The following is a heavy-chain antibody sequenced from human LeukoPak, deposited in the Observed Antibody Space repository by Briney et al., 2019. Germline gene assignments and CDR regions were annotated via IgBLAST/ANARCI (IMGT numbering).Heavy chain of an antibody. CDR3: ARDYYDSSGYYNWFDP. V-gene: IGHV4-4*02. J-gene: IGHJ5*02. Sequence: PSETLSLTCDVSGDSITSPNWWSWVRQPPGKGLEWIGEVYQSGSTNYNPSLKSRVTISVDKSKNQFSLKLSSVTAADTAVYYCARDYYDSSGYYNWFDPWGQGTLVTVSS. CDR2: VYQSGST. D-gene: IGHD3-22*01. CDR1: GDSITSPNW.